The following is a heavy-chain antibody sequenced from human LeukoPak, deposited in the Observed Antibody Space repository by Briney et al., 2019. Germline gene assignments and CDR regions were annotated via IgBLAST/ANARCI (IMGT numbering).Heavy chain of an antibody. J-gene: IGHJ3*02. CDR2: IYRDDDK. CDR3: AHSLYYYDSSGYNDAFDI. D-gene: IGHD3-22*01. V-gene: IGHV2-5*02. Sequence: SGPTLVKPTQTLTLTCTFSGFSLSTNGVGVGWIRQPPGKALEWLALIYRDDDKRYSPSLKSRLTITKDSSKNQVVLTMTNMDPVDTATYYCAHSLYYYDSSGYNDAFDIWGQGTMVTVSS. CDR1: GFSLSTNGVG.